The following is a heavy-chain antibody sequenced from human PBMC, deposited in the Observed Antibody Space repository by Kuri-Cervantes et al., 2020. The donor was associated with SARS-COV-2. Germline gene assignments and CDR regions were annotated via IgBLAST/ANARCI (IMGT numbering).Heavy chain of an antibody. CDR1: GFTFSSYA. J-gene: IGHJ4*02. D-gene: IGHD5-24*01. CDR2: ISYDGSNK. CDR3: AKDNVVADSYNSLEGAFDY. V-gene: IGHV3-30-3*01. Sequence: GESLKISCAASGFTFSSYAMHWVRQAPGKGLEWVAVISYDGSNKYYADSVKGRFTISRDNSKNTLYLQMNSLRAEDTAVYYCAKDNVVADSYNSLEGAFDYWGQGTLVTVSS.